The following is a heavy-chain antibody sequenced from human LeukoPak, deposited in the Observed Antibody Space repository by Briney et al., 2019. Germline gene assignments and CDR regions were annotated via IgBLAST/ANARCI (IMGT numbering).Heavy chain of an antibody. CDR2: ISSSGSTI. CDR1: GFTFSSFA. V-gene: IGHV3-48*03. Sequence: GGSLRLSCAASGFTFSSFALSWVRQAPGKGLEWVSYISSSGSTIYYADSVKGRFTISRDNAKNSLYLQMNSLRAEDTAVYYCARDWGSWFDPWGQGTLVTVSS. CDR3: ARDWGSWFDP. D-gene: IGHD3-16*01. J-gene: IGHJ5*02.